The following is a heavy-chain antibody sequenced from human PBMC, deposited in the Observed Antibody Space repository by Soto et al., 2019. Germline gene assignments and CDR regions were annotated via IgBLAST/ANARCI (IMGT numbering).Heavy chain of an antibody. V-gene: IGHV3-23*01. CDR2: IGGSGSNT. Sequence: QPGGSLRLSCAASGFTFSNYAMSWVRQAPGKGLEWVSGIGGSGSNTYYADSVKGRFTISRDNSKNTLFLQMNNLRAEDTAEYYCARVVRHFDTPSGMDVWGQGTTVTVSS. CDR3: ARVVRHFDTPSGMDV. D-gene: IGHD3-9*01. J-gene: IGHJ6*02. CDR1: GFTFSNYA.